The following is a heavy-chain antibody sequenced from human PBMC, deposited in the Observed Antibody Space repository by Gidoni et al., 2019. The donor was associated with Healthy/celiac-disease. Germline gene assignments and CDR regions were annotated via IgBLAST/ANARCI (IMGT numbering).Heavy chain of an antibody. Sequence: EVQLVESGGGLVTPGGSLRVSSADSGFTCSRYRMNWVRQAPGKGLGSLSSISSSISYIYYADSVKGRFTISRDHAKNSLYLQMHSLRAEDTSVSYCAIDILSGYCSSTCCYTGFDYWGQGTLVTVSS. D-gene: IGHD2-2*02. J-gene: IGHJ4*02. CDR2: ISSSISYI. CDR3: AIDILSGYCSSTCCYTGFDY. V-gene: IGHV3-21*01. CDR1: GFTCSRYR.